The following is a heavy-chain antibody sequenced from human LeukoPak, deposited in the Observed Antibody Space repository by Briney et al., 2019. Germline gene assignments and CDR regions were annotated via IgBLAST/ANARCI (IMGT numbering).Heavy chain of an antibody. CDR3: AGRDGYNLPYYY. D-gene: IGHD5-24*01. CDR1: GFTFSSYS. J-gene: IGHJ4*02. V-gene: IGHV3-21*01. Sequence: KPGGSLRLSCAASGFTFSSYSMNWVRQAPGKGLEWVSSISSSSSYIYYADSVKGRFTISRDNAKNSLYLQMNGLRAEDTAVYYCAGRDGYNLPYYYWGQGTLVTVSS. CDR2: ISSSSSYI.